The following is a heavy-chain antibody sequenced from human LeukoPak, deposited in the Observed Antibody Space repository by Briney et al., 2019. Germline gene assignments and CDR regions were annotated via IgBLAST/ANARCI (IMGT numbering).Heavy chain of an antibody. Sequence: PSQTLSLTCTVSSGSIISDSYYWSWVRRPAGKGLEWIGRIYSSGVTNYNPSLKSRVTMSIDTSKNQFSLKMTSVTAADTAMYFCARGTDIFDFWGQGALVIVSS. CDR3: ARGTDIFDF. CDR1: SGSIISDSYY. V-gene: IGHV4-61*02. CDR2: IYSSGVT. J-gene: IGHJ4*02.